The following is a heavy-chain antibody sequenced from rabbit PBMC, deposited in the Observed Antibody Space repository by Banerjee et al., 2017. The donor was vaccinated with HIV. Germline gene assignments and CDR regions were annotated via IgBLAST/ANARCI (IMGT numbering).Heavy chain of an antibody. Sequence: QEQLEESGGDLVKPEGSLTLTCTASGFSFSGSYYMCWVRQAPGKGPEWIACIYGGSSGSTYYASWAKGRFTISKTSSTTVTLQMTSLTAADTATYFCARDLAGVVGWNLNLWGPGTLVTVS. CDR3: ARDLAGVVGWNLNL. V-gene: IGHV1S45*01. CDR2: IYGGSSGST. CDR1: GFSFSGSYY. D-gene: IGHD4-1*01. J-gene: IGHJ4*01.